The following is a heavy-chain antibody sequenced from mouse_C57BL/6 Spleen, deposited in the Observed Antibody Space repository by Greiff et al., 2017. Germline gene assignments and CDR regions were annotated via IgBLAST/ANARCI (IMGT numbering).Heavy chain of an antibody. CDR3: AGDYGYDWFAY. CDR2: IYPRSGNT. Sequence: QVQLQQSGAELARPGASVKLSCKASGYTFPSYGISWVKQRTGQGLEWIGEIYPRSGNTYYNEKFKGKATLTADKSSSTAYMELRSLTSEDSAVDFCAGDYGYDWFAYWGQGTLVTVSA. D-gene: IGHD2-2*01. V-gene: IGHV1-81*01. CDR1: GYTFPSYG. J-gene: IGHJ3*01.